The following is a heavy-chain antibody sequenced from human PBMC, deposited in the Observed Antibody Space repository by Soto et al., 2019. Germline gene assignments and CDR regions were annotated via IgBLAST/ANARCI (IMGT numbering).Heavy chain of an antibody. J-gene: IGHJ5*02. CDR2: IYYSGST. V-gene: IGHV4-31*03. CDR3: ARAARKNWFDP. Sequence: RSLTCTVSGGSISSGGYYWSWIRQHPGKGLEWIGYIYYSGSTYYNPSLKSRVTISVDTSKNQFSLKLSSVTAADTAVYYCARAARKNWFDPWGQGTLVTVSS. CDR1: GGSISSGGYY.